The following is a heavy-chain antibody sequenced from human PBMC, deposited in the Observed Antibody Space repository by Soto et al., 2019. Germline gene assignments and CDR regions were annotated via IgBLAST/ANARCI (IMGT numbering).Heavy chain of an antibody. D-gene: IGHD6-19*01. V-gene: IGHV1-46*01. CDR3: ARDHEWLVPDYYYYGMDV. CDR1: GYTFTSYY. J-gene: IGHJ6*02. CDR2: INPSGGST. Sequence: ASVKVSCKASGYTFTSYYMHWVRQAPGQGLEWMGIINPSGGSTSYAQKFQGGVTMTRDTSTSTVYMELSSLRSEDTAVYYCARDHEWLVPDYYYYGMDVWGQGTTVTV.